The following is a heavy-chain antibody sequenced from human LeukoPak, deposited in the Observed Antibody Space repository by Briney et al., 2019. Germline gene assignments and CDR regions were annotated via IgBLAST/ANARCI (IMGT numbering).Heavy chain of an antibody. CDR3: ARDVDKVVTAWDY. D-gene: IGHD2-21*02. CDR1: GFTFSSYW. CDR2: IKEDGSEK. J-gene: IGHJ4*02. Sequence: GGSLRLSCAASGFTFSSYWMSWVRQAPGKGLEWVANIKEDGSEKYYVDSVKGRFTISRDNAKNSLYLQMNSLRAEDTAIYYCARDVDKVVTAWDYWGQGILVTVSA. V-gene: IGHV3-7*01.